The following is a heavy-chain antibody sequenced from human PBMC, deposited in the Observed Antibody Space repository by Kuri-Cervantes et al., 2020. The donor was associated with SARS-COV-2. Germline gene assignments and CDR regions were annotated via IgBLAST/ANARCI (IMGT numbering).Heavy chain of an antibody. Sequence: SETLSLTCTVSGGSISSYYWSWIRQPPGKGLEWIGYIYYSGSTNYNPSLKSRVTISVDTSKNQFSLKLSSVTAADTAVYYCARRWRGTAMVNAFDIWGQGTMVTVSS. V-gene: IGHV4-59*12. CDR1: GGSISSYY. J-gene: IGHJ3*02. CDR3: ARRWRGTAMVNAFDI. CDR2: IYYSGST. D-gene: IGHD5-18*01.